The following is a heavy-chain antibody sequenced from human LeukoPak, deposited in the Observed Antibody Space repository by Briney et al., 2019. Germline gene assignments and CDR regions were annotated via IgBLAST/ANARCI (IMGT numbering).Heavy chain of an antibody. J-gene: IGHJ6*02. CDR3: ARDIGQQREFGMDV. CDR1: GYTFTGYY. CDR2: INPNSGGT. V-gene: IGHV1-2*06. Sequence: GASVKVSCKASGYTFTGYYIHWVRQAPGQGLEWMGRINPNSGGTNYAQKFQGRVTMTRDMSISTAYMELSRLTSDDTAVYYCARDIGQQREFGMDVWGQGTTVTVSS. D-gene: IGHD6-13*01.